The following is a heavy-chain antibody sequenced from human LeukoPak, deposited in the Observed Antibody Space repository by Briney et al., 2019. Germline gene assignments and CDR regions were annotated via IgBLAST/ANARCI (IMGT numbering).Heavy chain of an antibody. V-gene: IGHV4-39*01. J-gene: IGHJ4*02. CDR3: ASTTGGYGYNGALSRKYYFDY. Sequence: SETLSLTCTVSGGSISSSSYYWGWIRQPPGKGLEWIGSIYYSGSTYYNPSLKSRVTISVDTSKNQFSLKLSSVTAADTAVYDCASTTGGYGYNGALSRKYYFDYWGQGTLVTVSS. CDR1: GGSISSSSYY. CDR2: IYYSGST. D-gene: IGHD5-24*01.